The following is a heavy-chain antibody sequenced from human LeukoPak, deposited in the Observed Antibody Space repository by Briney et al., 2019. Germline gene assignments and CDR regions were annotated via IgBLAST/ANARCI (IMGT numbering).Heavy chain of an antibody. CDR1: GGSISSYY. CDR2: IYTSGST. CDR3: AREPGYSGSFDY. V-gene: IGHV4-4*07. Sequence: SETLSLTCTVSGGSISSYYWSWIRQPAGKGLEWIGRIYTSGSTNYNPSLKSRVTISVDKSKNQFSLKLSSVTAADTAVYYCAREPGYSGSFDYWGQGTLVTVSS. J-gene: IGHJ4*02. D-gene: IGHD3-9*01.